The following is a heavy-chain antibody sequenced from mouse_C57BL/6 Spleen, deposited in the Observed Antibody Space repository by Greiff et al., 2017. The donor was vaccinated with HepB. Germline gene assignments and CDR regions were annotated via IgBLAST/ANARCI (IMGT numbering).Heavy chain of an antibody. Sequence: VQLQQSGAELVKPGASVKISCKASGYAFSSYWMNWVKQRPGKGLEWIGQIYPGDGDTNYNGKFKGKATLTADKSSSTAYMQLSSLTSEDSAVYFCASGYYYGSSPSYWYFDVWGTGTTVTVSS. CDR3: ASGYYYGSSPSYWYFDV. V-gene: IGHV1-80*01. CDR1: GYAFSSYW. D-gene: IGHD1-1*01. J-gene: IGHJ1*03. CDR2: IYPGDGDT.